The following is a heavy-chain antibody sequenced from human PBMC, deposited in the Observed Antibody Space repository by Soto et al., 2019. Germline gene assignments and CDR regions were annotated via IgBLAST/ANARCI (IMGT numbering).Heavy chain of an antibody. D-gene: IGHD1-26*01. CDR3: AKSGFADLEY. V-gene: IGHV3-23*04. J-gene: IGHJ1*01. CDR1: GFTFSTYA. Sequence: EVQLVQSGGGLVQPGGSLRLSCAASGFTFSTYAMAWVRQAPGKGLEWVSTVSGGGDHTYYADSVKGRSTISRDASKNTLYLQMDSLRVEDTAVYYCAKSGFADLEYWGQGALVTVSS. CDR2: VSGGGDHT.